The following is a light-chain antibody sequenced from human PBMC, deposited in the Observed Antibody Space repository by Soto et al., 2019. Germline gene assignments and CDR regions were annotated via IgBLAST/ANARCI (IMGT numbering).Light chain of an antibody. J-gene: IGKJ2*01. Sequence: EIVLTQSPATLSLSPGERATLSCRASQGVSSYLAWHQQKPGQAPRLLIYDASNRATGIPARFSGSGSGTAFPLPISSLGPEDFAVYYCQQRSNWPYTFVQGTKLEIK. CDR2: DAS. CDR3: QQRSNWPYT. CDR1: QGVSSY. V-gene: IGKV3-11*01.